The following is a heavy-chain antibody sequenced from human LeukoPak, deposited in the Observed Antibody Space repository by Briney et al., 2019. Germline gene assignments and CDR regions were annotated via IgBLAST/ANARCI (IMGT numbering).Heavy chain of an antibody. J-gene: IGHJ4*02. CDR1: GFTFSSYE. CDR2: ISSSGSTI. V-gene: IGHV3-48*03. Sequence: QPGGSLRLSCAASGFTFSSYEMNWVRQVPGKGLEWISYISSSGSTIYYADSVKGRFTISRDNAKNSLYLQMNSLRDEDTAVYYCARDRSQNYYDSSGDYFDYWGQGTLVTVSS. D-gene: IGHD3-22*01. CDR3: ARDRSQNYYDSSGDYFDY.